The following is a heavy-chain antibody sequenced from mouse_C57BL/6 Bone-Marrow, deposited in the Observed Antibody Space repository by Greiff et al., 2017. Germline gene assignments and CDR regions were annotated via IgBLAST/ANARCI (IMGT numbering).Heavy chain of an antibody. J-gene: IGHJ3*01. V-gene: IGHV1-59*01. CDR1: GYTFTSYW. D-gene: IGHD1-1*01. Sequence: QVQLQQPGAELVRPGTSVKLSCKASGYTFTSYWMHWVKQRPGQGLAWIGVIDPSASYTNYNQKFKGKATLTVDTSSSTAYMQLSSLTSEDSAVYYCALRPWLAYGGQGTLVTVSA. CDR3: ALRPWLAY. CDR2: IDPSASYT.